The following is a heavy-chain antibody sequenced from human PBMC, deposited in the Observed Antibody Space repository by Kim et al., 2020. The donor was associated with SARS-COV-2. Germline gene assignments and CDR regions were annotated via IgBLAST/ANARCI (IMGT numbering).Heavy chain of an antibody. CDR3: ARDMGGSGSFDY. J-gene: IGHJ4*02. Sequence: NYRPAFQGHVTISADKSISTAYLQWSSLKASDTAMYYCARDMGGSGSFDYWGQGTLVTVSS. D-gene: IGHD3-10*01. V-gene: IGHV5-10-1*01.